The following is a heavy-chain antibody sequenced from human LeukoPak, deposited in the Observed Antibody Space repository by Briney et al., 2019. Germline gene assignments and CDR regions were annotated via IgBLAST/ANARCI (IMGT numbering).Heavy chain of an antibody. CDR2: ISGSGGST. CDR1: GFTFSSYA. V-gene: IGHV3-23*01. J-gene: IGHJ4*02. Sequence: GGSLRLSCAASGFTFSSYAMSWVRQAPGKGLEWVSAISGSGGSTYYADSVKGRFTISRDNSKNTLYLQMNSLRAEDTAVYYCAKDELRFLEWLLPQGRYFDYWGQGTLVTVSS. CDR3: AKDELRFLEWLLPQGRYFDY. D-gene: IGHD3-3*01.